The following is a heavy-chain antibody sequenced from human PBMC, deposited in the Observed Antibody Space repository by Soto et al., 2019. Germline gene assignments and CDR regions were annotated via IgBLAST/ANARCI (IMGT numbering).Heavy chain of an antibody. CDR1: GFTFSSYW. CDR2: IKQDGSEE. D-gene: IGHD6-13*01. J-gene: IGHJ6*02. Sequence: EVQLVESGGGLVQPGGSLRLSCVDSGFTFSSYWMSWVRQAPVKGLEWVGNIKQDGSEENYADSVKGRFTISRDNAKNSMYLQMNGLRAEDTAVYYCARIAASGRGWDVWGQGATAVVSS. V-gene: IGHV3-7*01. CDR3: ARIAASGRGWDV.